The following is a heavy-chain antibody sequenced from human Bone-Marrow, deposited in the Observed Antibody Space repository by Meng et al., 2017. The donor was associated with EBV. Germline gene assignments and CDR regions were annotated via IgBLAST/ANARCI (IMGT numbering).Heavy chain of an antibody. V-gene: IGHV4-61*01. D-gene: IGHD6-6*01. CDR2: IYDGGTT. CDR3: AKSSSSTPGVVDS. Sequence: QGQLPESGPGLVKPSETLSLTCTVSGASVSGGTFHWSWIRQPPGKELEWIGYIYDGGTTIYNPSLKSRVTIFLDTSRNQFSLGLRSVTTADTAVYYCAKSSSSTPGVVDSWGQGTLVTVSS. J-gene: IGHJ4*02. CDR1: GASVSGGTFH.